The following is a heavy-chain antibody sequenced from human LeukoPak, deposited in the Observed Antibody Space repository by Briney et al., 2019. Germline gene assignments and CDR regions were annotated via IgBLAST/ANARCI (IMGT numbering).Heavy chain of an antibody. D-gene: IGHD2-2*01. CDR2: IQYDGGNK. CDR1: GCTFSSYG. Sequence: PGGSLRLSCAASGCTFSSYGMHWVRQAPGKGLEWVAFIQYDGGNKYYADSVKGRFTISRDNSKNTLYLQTNSLRTEDTAVYYCAPKAEGYCSSTSCSDYWGEGTLVTVSS. J-gene: IGHJ4*02. CDR3: APKAEGYCSSTSCSDY. V-gene: IGHV3-30*02.